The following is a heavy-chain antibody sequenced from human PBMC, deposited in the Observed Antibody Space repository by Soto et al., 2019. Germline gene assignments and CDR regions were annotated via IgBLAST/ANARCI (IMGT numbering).Heavy chain of an antibody. CDR3: ARQLAYCGGECNSAPIHY. Sequence: QAQLVQSGAEVTKPGASVKISCKASGFTFSDYFIHWVRQAPGQGLEWMGWINPKSGGRNFPQKFQGRVTMTRDTSISTAYLELSRLRSDDTAMYYCARQLAYCGGECNSAPIHYWGPGTLVTVSS. J-gene: IGHJ4*02. CDR2: INPKSGGR. D-gene: IGHD2-21*01. V-gene: IGHV1-2*02. CDR1: GFTFSDYF.